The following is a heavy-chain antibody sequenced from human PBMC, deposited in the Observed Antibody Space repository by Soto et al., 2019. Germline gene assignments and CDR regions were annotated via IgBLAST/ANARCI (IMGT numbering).Heavy chain of an antibody. D-gene: IGHD3-22*01. J-gene: IGHJ4*02. Sequence: GGSLRLSCAASGFTFSSYSMNWVRQAPGKGLEWVSYISSSSSTIYYADSVKGRFTISRDNAKNSLYLQMNSLRDEDTAVYYCARDSRRHYYDSSGYFLDYWGQGTLVTVSS. CDR2: ISSSSSTI. CDR1: GFTFSSYS. CDR3: ARDSRRHYYDSSGYFLDY. V-gene: IGHV3-48*02.